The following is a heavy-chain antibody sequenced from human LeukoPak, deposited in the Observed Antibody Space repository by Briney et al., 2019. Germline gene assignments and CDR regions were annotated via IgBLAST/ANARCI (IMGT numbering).Heavy chain of an antibody. J-gene: IGHJ4*02. CDR2: INPNSGGT. CDR3: ARAWTYYDSSGYFY. CDR1: GYTFTGYY. Sequence: ASVKVSCKAPGYTFTGYYMHWVRQAPGQGLEWMGWINPNSGGTNYAQKFQGRVTMTRDTSISTAYMELSRLRSDDTAVYYCARAWTYYDSSGYFYWGQRTLVTVSS. V-gene: IGHV1-2*02. D-gene: IGHD3-22*01.